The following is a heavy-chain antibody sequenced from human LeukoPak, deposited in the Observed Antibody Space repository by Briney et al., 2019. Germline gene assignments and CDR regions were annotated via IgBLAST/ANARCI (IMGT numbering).Heavy chain of an antibody. CDR1: GGSISSGGYS. D-gene: IGHD1-26*01. V-gene: IGHV4-30-2*01. CDR2: IYHSGST. CDR3: ARGTVTGGSYFDFDY. Sequence: PSETLSLTCAVSGGSISSGGYSWSWTRQPPGKGLEWIGYIYHSGSTYYNPSLKSRVTISVDTSKNQFSLKLSSVTAADTAVYYCARGTVTGGSYFDFDYWGQGTLVTVSS. J-gene: IGHJ4*02.